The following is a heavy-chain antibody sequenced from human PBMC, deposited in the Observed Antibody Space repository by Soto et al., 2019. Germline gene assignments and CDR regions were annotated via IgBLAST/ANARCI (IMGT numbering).Heavy chain of an antibody. CDR2: ISSSSSYT. Sequence: GGSLRLSCAASGFTFSDYYMSWIRQAPGKGLEWVSYISSSSSYTNYADSVKGRFTISRDNAKNSLYLQMNSLRAEDTAVYYCASWKAAAGAFDYWGQGTLVTVSS. CDR1: GFTFSDYY. J-gene: IGHJ4*02. D-gene: IGHD6-13*01. CDR3: ASWKAAAGAFDY. V-gene: IGHV3-11*06.